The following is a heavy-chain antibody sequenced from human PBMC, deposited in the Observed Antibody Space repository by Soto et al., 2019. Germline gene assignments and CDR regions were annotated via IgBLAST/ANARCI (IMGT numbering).Heavy chain of an antibody. CDR3: ARNPTVTTPIYFDY. CDR2: IYHSGST. CDR1: DGSIRNHNW. J-gene: IGHJ4*02. D-gene: IGHD4-17*01. V-gene: IGHV4-4*02. Sequence: SETLSLTCAVSDGSIRNHNWWSWVRQPPGKGLEWIGDIYHSGSTNSNPSLKSRVTISVDKSKNQFSLTLNSVTAADTAVYYCARNPTVTTPIYFDYWGQGTLVTVSS.